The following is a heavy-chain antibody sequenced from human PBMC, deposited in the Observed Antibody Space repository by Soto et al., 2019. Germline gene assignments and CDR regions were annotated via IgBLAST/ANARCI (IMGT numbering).Heavy chain of an antibody. Sequence: SETLSLTCAVYGGSFSGYYWSWIRQPPGKGLEWIGEINHSGSTNYNPSLKSRVTVSVDTSKNQFSLKLSSVTAADTAIYYCARDNYGGMIDFWGPGTLVTVSS. J-gene: IGHJ4*02. CDR3: ARDNYGGMIDF. CDR2: INHSGST. V-gene: IGHV4-34*01. CDR1: GGSFSGYY. D-gene: IGHD4-17*01.